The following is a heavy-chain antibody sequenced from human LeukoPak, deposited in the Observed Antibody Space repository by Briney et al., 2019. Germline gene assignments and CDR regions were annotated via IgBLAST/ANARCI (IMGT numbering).Heavy chain of an antibody. J-gene: IGHJ4*02. V-gene: IGHV2-5*02. D-gene: IGHD6-13*01. Sequence: SGPTLLKPTQTLTLTCTFSGCARSTSGVGVGWIRQPPGNALEWLSLIYLDGYKRYSPALKNSLTITKDTYKNQVVLTMTNMDPVDTATYYCAHSLGWMGSSWEDWGQGTLVTVSS. CDR1: GCARSTSGVG. CDR3: AHSLGWMGSSWED. CDR2: IYLDGYK.